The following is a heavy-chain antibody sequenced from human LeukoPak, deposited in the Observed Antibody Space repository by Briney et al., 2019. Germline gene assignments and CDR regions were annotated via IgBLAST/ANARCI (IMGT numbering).Heavy chain of an antibody. J-gene: IGHJ6*03. Sequence: GGSLRLSCAASGFTFSDYYMSWIRQAPGKGLEWVSYISSSGSTIYYADSVKGRFTISRDNAKNSLYLQMNSLRAEDTAVYYCAKVQYSSSAWRYYYYMDVWGKGTTVTVSS. CDR1: GFTFSDYY. V-gene: IGHV3-11*04. CDR2: ISSSGSTI. D-gene: IGHD6-6*01. CDR3: AKVQYSSSAWRYYYYMDV.